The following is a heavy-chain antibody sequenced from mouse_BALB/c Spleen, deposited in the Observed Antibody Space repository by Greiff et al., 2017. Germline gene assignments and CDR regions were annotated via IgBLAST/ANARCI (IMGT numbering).Heavy chain of an antibody. CDR1: GFTFSDYY. J-gene: IGHJ4*01. CDR3: AREGITTGY. D-gene: IGHD2-4*01. V-gene: IGHV5-4*02. CDR2: ISDGGSYT. Sequence: EVMLVESGGGLVKPGGSLKLSCAASGFTFSDYYMYWVRQTPEKRLEWVATISDGGSYTYYPDSVKGRFTISRDNAKNNLYLQMSSLKSEDTAMYYCAREGITTGYWGQGTSVTVSS.